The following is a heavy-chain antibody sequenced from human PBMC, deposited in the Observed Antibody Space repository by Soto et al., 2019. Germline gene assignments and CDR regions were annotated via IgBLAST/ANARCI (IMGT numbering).Heavy chain of an antibody. Sequence: QVQLVQSGAEVKKPGASVKVSCAASGYTFSTYGITWVRQAPGQGLEWMGWISDNSGTTNYAQQLQGRLTMTTDTSTSTAYMDLSSLRSDDTAVYYCAREGVRGQRGVTYGDYWGQGTLVTVSS. V-gene: IGHV1-18*01. CDR2: ISDNSGTT. J-gene: IGHJ4*02. CDR3: AREGVRGQRGVTYGDY. D-gene: IGHD3-10*01. CDR1: GYTFSTYG.